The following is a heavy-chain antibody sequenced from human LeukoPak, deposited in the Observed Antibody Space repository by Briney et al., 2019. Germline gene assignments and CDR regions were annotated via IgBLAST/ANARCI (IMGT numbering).Heavy chain of an antibody. V-gene: IGHV3-23*01. Sequence: TGGSLRLSCAASGFTFSSYAMSWVRQAPGKGLEWVSAISGSGGSTYYADSVKGRFTISRDNSKNTLYLQMNSLRAEDTAVYYCAKDTVAGSYYRYFDLWGRGTLVTVSS. D-gene: IGHD3-10*01. CDR1: GFTFSSYA. CDR2: ISGSGGST. J-gene: IGHJ2*01. CDR3: AKDTVAGSYYRYFDL.